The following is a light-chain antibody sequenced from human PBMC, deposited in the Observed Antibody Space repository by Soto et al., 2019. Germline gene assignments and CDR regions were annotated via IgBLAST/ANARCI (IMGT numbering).Light chain of an antibody. J-gene: IGKJ1*01. CDR3: HQYNNWPQT. Sequence: IVMTQSPATLSVSPGETATLSCRASQSIANNLAWYQQRPGQVPRLLVSGASTRATGIPVRFSGSRSGTEVTRTITSLQSEDFAVYYCHQYNNWPQTFGQGTKVEI. CDR1: QSIANN. V-gene: IGKV3D-15*01. CDR2: GAS.